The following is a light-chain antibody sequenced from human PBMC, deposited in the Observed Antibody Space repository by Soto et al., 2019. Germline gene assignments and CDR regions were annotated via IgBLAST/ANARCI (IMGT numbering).Light chain of an antibody. CDR3: QQFHNWPRT. J-gene: IGKJ1*01. CDR2: GAS. CDR1: QSMGSN. V-gene: IGKV3-15*01. Sequence: EIVMTQSPATMSVSPGERATLSCRASQSMGSNVAWYQQKPGQAPRLLIYGASTRAAGTPARFSGSGSGTEFTLTITSLESEDFAVYYCQQFHNWPRTFGQGTKVDIK.